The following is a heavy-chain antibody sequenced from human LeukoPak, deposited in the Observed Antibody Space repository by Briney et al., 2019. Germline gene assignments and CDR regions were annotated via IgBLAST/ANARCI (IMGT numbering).Heavy chain of an antibody. CDR2: IRYDGSNK. CDR1: GFTFSSYG. J-gene: IGHJ4*02. V-gene: IGHV3-30*02. D-gene: IGHD3-10*01. Sequence: GRSLRLSCAASGFTFSSYGMHWVRQAPGKGLEWVAFIRYDGSNKYYADSVKGRFTISRDNSKNALYLQMNSLRAEDTAVYYCAKYYYGSGSPFDYWGQGTLVTVSS. CDR3: AKYYYGSGSPFDY.